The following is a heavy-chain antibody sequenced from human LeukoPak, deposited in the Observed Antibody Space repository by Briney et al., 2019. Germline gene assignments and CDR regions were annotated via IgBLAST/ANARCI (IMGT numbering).Heavy chain of an antibody. CDR1: GGTFSSYA. D-gene: IGHD3-3*01. CDR2: IIPIFGTA. J-gene: IGHJ4*02. CDR3: ARGTYYDFWSGYY. Sequence: ASVKVSCKASGGTFSSYAISWVRQAPGQGLEWMGGIIPIFGTANYAQQFQGRVTITTDESTSTAYMELSSLRSEDTAVYYCARGTYYDFWSGYYWGQGTLVTVSS. V-gene: IGHV1-69*05.